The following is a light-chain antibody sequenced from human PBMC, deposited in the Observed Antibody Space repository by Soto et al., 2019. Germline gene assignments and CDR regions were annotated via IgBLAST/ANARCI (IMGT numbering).Light chain of an antibody. CDR3: QQRTSGRIT. V-gene: IGKV3-11*01. CDR2: DAS. J-gene: IGKJ4*01. Sequence: EVVLTQSPATLSLSPGERATLSCRASQSISSYLAWYQQKPGQAPRLLLYDASNRAAGIPARFSGSGSGTDFTLTISSLEPEDFAVYYCQQRTSGRITFGGGTKVDIK. CDR1: QSISSY.